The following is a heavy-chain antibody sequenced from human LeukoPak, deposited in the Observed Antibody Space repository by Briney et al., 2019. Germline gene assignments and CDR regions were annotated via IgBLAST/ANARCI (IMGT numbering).Heavy chain of an antibody. CDR1: GFTFSSYA. V-gene: IGHV3-30*04. CDR3: ARGSSPTVTPFDY. D-gene: IGHD4-17*01. Sequence: GGSLRLSCAASGFTFSSYAMHWVRQAPGKGLEWVAVISYDGSNKYYADSVKGRFTISRDNSKNTLYLQMNSLRAEDTAVYYCARGSSPTVTPFDYWGQGTLVTVSS. CDR2: ISYDGSNK. J-gene: IGHJ4*02.